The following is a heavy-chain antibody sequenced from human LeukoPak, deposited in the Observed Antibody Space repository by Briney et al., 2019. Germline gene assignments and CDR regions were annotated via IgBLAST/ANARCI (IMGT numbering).Heavy chain of an antibody. J-gene: IGHJ4*02. Sequence: PGGSLTLSCAASGFTFSTYSMNWVRQPPGKGLEWVSYISSISSTIYYADSVKGRFTISRDNAMNSLYLQMNSLRDEDTAVYYCARGGPKQYCSSTSCYSDYWGQGTLVTVSS. CDR1: GFTFSTYS. D-gene: IGHD2-2*01. CDR3: ARGGPKQYCSSTSCYSDY. V-gene: IGHV3-48*02. CDR2: ISSISSTI.